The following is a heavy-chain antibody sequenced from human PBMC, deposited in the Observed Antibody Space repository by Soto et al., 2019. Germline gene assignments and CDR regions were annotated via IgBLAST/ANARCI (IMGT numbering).Heavy chain of an antibody. CDR1: GGSISSYY. CDR3: ARVGGMYYFDY. J-gene: IGHJ4*02. CDR2: IYYSGST. D-gene: IGHD3-16*01. Sequence: SETLSLTCTVSGGSISSYYGSWIRQPPGKGLEWIGYIYYSGSTNYNPSLKSRVTISVDTSKNQFSLKLSSVTAADTAVYYCARVGGMYYFDYWGQGTLVTVSS. V-gene: IGHV4-59*01.